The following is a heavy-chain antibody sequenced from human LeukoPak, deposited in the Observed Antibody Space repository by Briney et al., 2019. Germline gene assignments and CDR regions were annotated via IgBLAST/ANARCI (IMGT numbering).Heavy chain of an antibody. CDR1: GFTFSSYS. Sequence: GGSLRLSCAASGFTFSSYSMNWVRQAPGKGLEWVSSISSSSSYIYYADSVKGRFTISRDNAKNSLYLQMNSLRAEDTAVYHCARDTSGSYYVGKDSDYWGQGTLVTVSS. J-gene: IGHJ4*02. D-gene: IGHD1-26*01. CDR2: ISSSSSYI. CDR3: ARDTSGSYYVGKDSDY. V-gene: IGHV3-21*01.